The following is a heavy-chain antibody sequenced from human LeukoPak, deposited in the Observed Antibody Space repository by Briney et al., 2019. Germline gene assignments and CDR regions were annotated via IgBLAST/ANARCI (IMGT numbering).Heavy chain of an antibody. CDR2: FDPEDGET. V-gene: IGHV1-24*01. CDR3: ATRGSYLPLWWY. J-gene: IGHJ4*02. CDR1: GFTFSNYG. D-gene: IGHD1-26*01. Sequence: GRSLRLSCAASGFTFSNYGMHWVRQAPGKGLEWMGGFDPEDGETIYAQKFQGRVTMTEDTSTDTAYMELCSLRPEDTAVYYCATRGSYLPLWWYWGQGTLVTVSS.